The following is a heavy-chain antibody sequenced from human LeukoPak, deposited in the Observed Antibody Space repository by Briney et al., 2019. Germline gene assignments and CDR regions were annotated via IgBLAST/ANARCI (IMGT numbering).Heavy chain of an antibody. CDR3: AKAQVQWLGTQFDY. J-gene: IGHJ4*02. Sequence: PGGSLRLSCAAPGFTFDDYAMHWVRQAPGKGLEWVSGISWNSGSIGYADSVKGRFTISRDNAKNSLYLQMNSLRAEDMALYYCAKAQVQWLGTQFDYWGQGTLVTVSS. D-gene: IGHD6-19*01. CDR1: GFTFDDYA. CDR2: ISWNSGSI. V-gene: IGHV3-9*03.